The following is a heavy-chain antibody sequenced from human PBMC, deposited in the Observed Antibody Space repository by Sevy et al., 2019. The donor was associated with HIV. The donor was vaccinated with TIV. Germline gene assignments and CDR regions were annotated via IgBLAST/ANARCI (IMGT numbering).Heavy chain of an antibody. J-gene: IGHJ4*02. CDR3: AKTVVSGYDWRYFDY. D-gene: IGHD5-12*01. CDR2: IFHSGST. Sequence: SETLSLTCAVSGGSISSDSLWNWGRQPPGRGLEWIGQIFHSGSTKYNPSLKSRVTISVDKSKNQFSLKLNSVTAADTARYYCAKTVVSGYDWRYFDYWGQGTLVTVSS. CDR1: GGSISSDSL. V-gene: IGHV4-4*02.